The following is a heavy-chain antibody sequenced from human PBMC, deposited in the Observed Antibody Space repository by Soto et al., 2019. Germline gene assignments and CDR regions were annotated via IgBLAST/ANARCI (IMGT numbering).Heavy chain of an antibody. CDR1: GGSISSSGYY. D-gene: IGHD1-26*01. V-gene: IGHV4-39*01. Sequence: QLQLQESGPGLVRPSETLSLTCTVSGGSISSSGYYWGWIRQPPGKGLEWIGSIYYTGSTYYNPSLKRRVTISVDKSKNQFSLRLNSVTAADTAVFYCADYSGTYNDAFDVWGQGTRVTVSS. CDR2: IYYTGST. J-gene: IGHJ3*01. CDR3: ADYSGTYNDAFDV.